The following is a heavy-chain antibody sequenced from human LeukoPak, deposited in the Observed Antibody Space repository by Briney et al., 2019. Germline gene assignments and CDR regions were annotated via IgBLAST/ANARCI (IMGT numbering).Heavy chain of an antibody. D-gene: IGHD1-1*01. Sequence: GGSLRLSCAASGFTFSNYVMSWVRQAPGKGLAWVSVISGSGSFAYYADSVKGRFTISRDNSKYTMYLQMNGLRAEDTAVYYCAKCYRNNWSDAFDIWGQGTMVTVSS. CDR3: AKCYRNNWSDAFDI. CDR2: ISGSGSFA. V-gene: IGHV3-23*01. CDR1: GFTFSNYV. J-gene: IGHJ3*02.